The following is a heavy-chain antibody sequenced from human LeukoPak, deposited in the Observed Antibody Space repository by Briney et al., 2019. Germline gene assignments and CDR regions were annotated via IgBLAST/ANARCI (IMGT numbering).Heavy chain of an antibody. CDR1: GGSISSGDYN. D-gene: IGHD6-13*01. CDR2: IYYSGST. CDR3: ASGIAAAQGWFDP. Sequence: SETLSLTCTVSGGSISSGDYNWSWIRQPPGKGLEWIGYIYYSGSTYYNPSLKSRVTISVDTSKNQFSLKLSSVTAADTAVYYCASGIAAAQGWFDPWGQGTLVTVSS. V-gene: IGHV4-30-4*01. J-gene: IGHJ5*02.